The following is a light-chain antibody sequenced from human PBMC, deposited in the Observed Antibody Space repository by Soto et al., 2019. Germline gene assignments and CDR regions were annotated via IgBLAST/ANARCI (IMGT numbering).Light chain of an antibody. J-gene: IGKJ3*01. Sequence: DIELSHYTSSVSASVGARVTMDCRASQDISSWLAWYQQKPGKAPKLLIYAASNLQSGVPSRFSGSGSGTDFTLTIRSLQPEEFATYFCQQGYSFAFTFGPGNKVDIK. CDR3: QQGYSFAFT. CDR2: AAS. CDR1: QDISSW. V-gene: IGKV1-12*01.